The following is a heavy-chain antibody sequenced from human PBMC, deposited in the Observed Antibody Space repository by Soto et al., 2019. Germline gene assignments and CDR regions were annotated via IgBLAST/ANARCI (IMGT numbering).Heavy chain of an antibody. CDR3: ARDRFERFLEWFYPYYFDY. Sequence: GGSLRLSCAASGFTFSSYSMNWVRQAPGKGLEWVSYISSSSSTIYYADSVKGRFTISRDNAKNSLYLQMNSLRAEDTAVYYWARDRFERFLEWFYPYYFDYWGQGTLVTVSS. CDR1: GFTFSSYS. J-gene: IGHJ4*02. V-gene: IGHV3-48*01. D-gene: IGHD3-3*01. CDR2: ISSSSSTI.